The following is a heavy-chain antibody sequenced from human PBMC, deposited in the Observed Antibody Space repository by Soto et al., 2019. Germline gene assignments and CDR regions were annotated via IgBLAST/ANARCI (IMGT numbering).Heavy chain of an antibody. CDR1: GFTVSSNY. CDR3: ARDEGGRLYYFDY. CDR2: IYSGGST. J-gene: IGHJ4*02. Sequence: PGGSLRLSCAASGFTVSSNYMSWVRQAPGKGLEWVSVIYSGGSTYYADSVKGRFTISRDNSKNTLYLQMNSLRAEDTAVYYCARDEGGRLYYFDYWGQGTLVTVSS. V-gene: IGHV3-66*01.